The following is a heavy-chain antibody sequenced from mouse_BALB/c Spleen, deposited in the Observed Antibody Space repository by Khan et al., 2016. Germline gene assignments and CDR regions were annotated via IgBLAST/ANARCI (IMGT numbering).Heavy chain of an antibody. CDR2: ISYDGYN. CDR3: ARDGYDGWFAY. D-gene: IGHD2-2*01. Sequence: EVQLQESGPGLVKPSQSLSLTCSVTGYSITSGYFWNWIRQFPGNKLEWMGYISYDGYNDYNQSLKNRISITRDTSKNQFFLKLNSVTTEETATXYGARDGYDGWFAYWGQGTLVTVAA. V-gene: IGHV3-6*02. J-gene: IGHJ3*01. CDR1: GYSITSGYF.